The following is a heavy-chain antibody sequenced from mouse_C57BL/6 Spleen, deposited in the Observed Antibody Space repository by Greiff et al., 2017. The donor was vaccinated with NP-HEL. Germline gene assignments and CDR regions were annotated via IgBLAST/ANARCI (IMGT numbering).Heavy chain of an antibody. CDR3: AIQLGRDFDY. J-gene: IGHJ2*01. D-gene: IGHD4-1*02. Sequence: QVQLQQPGAELVKPGASVKLSCKASGYTFTSYWMHWVKQRPGQGLEWIGMIHPNSGSTNYNEKFKSKATLTVDKSSSTAYMQLSSLTSEDSACYYCAIQLGRDFDYWGQGTTLTVSS. CDR2: IHPNSGST. V-gene: IGHV1-64*01. CDR1: GYTFTSYW.